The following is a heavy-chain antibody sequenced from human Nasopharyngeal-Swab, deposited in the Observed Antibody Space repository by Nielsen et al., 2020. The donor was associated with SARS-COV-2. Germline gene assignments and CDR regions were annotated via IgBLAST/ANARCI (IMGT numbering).Heavy chain of an antibody. CDR2: IYYSGST. D-gene: IGHD3-22*01. V-gene: IGHV4-59*12. CDR3: ARTLTSITMIRPSWYFDY. Sequence: WIRQPPGKGLEWIGYIYYSGSTNYNPSLKSRVTISVDTSKNQFSLKLSSVTAADTAVYYCARTLTSITMIRPSWYFDYWGQGTLVTVSS. J-gene: IGHJ4*02.